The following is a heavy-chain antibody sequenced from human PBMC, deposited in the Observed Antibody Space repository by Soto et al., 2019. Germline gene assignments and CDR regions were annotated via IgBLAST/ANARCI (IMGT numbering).Heavy chain of an antibody. D-gene: IGHD4-17*01. Sequence: QVQLVQSGPEVKKPGSSVKVSCKASGDTFSTYSISWVRQAPGQGLEWVGRIIPILGITTYAQTFRGRVTTTADKSTTTAYMELRSLTSEDTAVYYCAKDGWASTFGDYVVIYYFDLWGRGTLVTVSP. CDR2: IIPILGIT. CDR1: GDTFSTYS. J-gene: IGHJ2*01. CDR3: AKDGWASTFGDYVVIYYFDL. V-gene: IGHV1-69*08.